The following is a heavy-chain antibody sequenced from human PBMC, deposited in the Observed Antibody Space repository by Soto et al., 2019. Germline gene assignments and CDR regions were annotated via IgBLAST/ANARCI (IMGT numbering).Heavy chain of an antibody. Sequence: QVQLQESGPGLVKPSQTLSLTCTVSGGSISSGGYYWSWIRQHPGKGLEWIGYIYYSGSTYYNPSLESRVTMSVDTSKNQFSLKLSSVTAADTAVYYCARDSTIYCSGGSCYLRYGAFDIWGQGTMVTVSS. CDR2: IYYSGST. CDR3: ARDSTIYCSGGSCYLRYGAFDI. D-gene: IGHD2-15*01. J-gene: IGHJ3*02. CDR1: GGSISSGGYY. V-gene: IGHV4-31*03.